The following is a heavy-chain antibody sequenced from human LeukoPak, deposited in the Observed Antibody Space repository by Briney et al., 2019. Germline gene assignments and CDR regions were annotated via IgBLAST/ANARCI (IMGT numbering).Heavy chain of an antibody. CDR1: GGSISSSSYY. D-gene: IGHD3-10*01. J-gene: IGHJ6*03. CDR2: IYYSGST. V-gene: IGHV4-39*01. CDR3: ARLPRITMVRRVYYYYYYMDV. Sequence: SETLSLTCTVSGGSISSSSYYWGWIRQPPGKGLEWIGSIYYSGSTYYNPSLKSRVTISVDTSKNQFSLKLSSVTAADTAVYYCARLPRITMVRRVYYYYYYMDVWGKGTTVTVSS.